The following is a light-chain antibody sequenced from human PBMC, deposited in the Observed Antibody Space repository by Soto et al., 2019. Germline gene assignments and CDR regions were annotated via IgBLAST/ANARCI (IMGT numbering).Light chain of an antibody. Sequence: DIQMTQSPSFLSASVGDRVTITCRASQSIGKHLNWYQQKPGKAPKFLIYGASTLQSGVPPRFTGSGSGTDFTLTVNSLQAEDFATYYCQQSYTSPTTFGQGTRL. CDR3: QQSYTSPTT. J-gene: IGKJ5*01. CDR2: GAS. V-gene: IGKV1-39*01. CDR1: QSIGKH.